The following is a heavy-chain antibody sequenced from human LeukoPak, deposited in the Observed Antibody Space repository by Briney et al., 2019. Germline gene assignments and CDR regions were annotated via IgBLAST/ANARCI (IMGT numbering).Heavy chain of an antibody. V-gene: IGHV1-2*02. CDR2: INPNSGGT. D-gene: IGHD2-2*01. CDR3: AQSTLGYCSSTSCRGYGMDV. J-gene: IGHJ6*02. Sequence: ASVKVSCKASGYTFTGYYMHWVRQAPGQGLEWMGWINPNSGGTNYAQKFQGRVTMTRDTSISTAYMELSRLRSDDTAVYYCAQSTLGYCSSTSCRGYGMDVWGQGTTVTVSS. CDR1: GYTFTGYY.